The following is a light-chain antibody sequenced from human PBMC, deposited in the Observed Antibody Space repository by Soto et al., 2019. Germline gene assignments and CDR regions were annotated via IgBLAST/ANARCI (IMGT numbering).Light chain of an antibody. Sequence: QSVLTQPASVSGSPGQSITISCTGTSSDVGGYNYVSWFQQHPGKAPKLKIYEVSNWPSGVSNRFSGSKSGNTASLTISELQAEDEADYYCTSFTTISTWVFGGGTKLTVL. CDR1: SSDVGGYNY. V-gene: IGLV2-14*01. CDR2: EVS. J-gene: IGLJ3*02. CDR3: TSFTTISTWV.